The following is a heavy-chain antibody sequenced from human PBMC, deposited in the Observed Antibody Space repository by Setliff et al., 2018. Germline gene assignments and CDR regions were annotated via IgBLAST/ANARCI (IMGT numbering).Heavy chain of an antibody. CDR2: IYSNGRT. D-gene: IGHD3-22*01. CDR1: GGSISSDSHY. Sequence: PSGTLSLTCTVSGGSISSDSHYWAWVRQPAGKGLELIGQIYSNGRTYYNPSLKSRLTISLDTSKNQFSLRLNSMTAADTAVYYCARGITSGGYWGQRFLYLDVWGRGTTVTVSS. V-gene: IGHV4-61*09. CDR3: ARGITSGGYWGQRFLYLDV. J-gene: IGHJ6*03.